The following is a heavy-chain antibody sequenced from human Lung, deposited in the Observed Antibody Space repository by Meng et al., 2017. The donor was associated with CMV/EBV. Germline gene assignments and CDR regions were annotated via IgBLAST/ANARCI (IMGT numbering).Heavy chain of an antibody. V-gene: IGHV5-51*01. D-gene: IGHD4-17*01. CDR1: GYSFTSYW. CDR3: ARTTTPHYYYYGMDV. CDR2: IYLGDSDT. J-gene: IGHJ6*02. Sequence: GGSLRLXCKGSGYSFTSYWIGWVRQMPGKGLEWMGIIYLGDSDTRYSPSFQGQVIISADKSISTAYLQWSSLKASDTAMYYCARTTTPHYYYYGMDVWGQGXTVTVSS.